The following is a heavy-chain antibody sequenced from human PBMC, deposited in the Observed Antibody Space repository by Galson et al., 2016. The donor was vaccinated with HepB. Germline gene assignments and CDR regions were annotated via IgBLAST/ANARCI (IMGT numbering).Heavy chain of an antibody. CDR3: ARDNLAAFSDYYYYYMDV. J-gene: IGHJ6*03. D-gene: IGHD2-15*01. Sequence: SLRLSCAASGFTFSSYAMHWVRQAPGKGLEWVAIISYDGSNKYYADSVKGRFTISRDNSKNTLYLQMNSLRAEDTAVYYCARDNLAAFSDYYYYYMDVWGKGTTVTVSS. CDR1: GFTFSSYA. CDR2: ISYDGSNK. V-gene: IGHV3-30-3*01.